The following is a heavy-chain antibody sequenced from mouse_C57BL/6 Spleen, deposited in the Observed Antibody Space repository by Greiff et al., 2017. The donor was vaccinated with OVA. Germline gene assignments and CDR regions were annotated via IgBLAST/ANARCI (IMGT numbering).Heavy chain of an antibody. D-gene: IGHD1-1*01. J-gene: IGHJ2*01. V-gene: IGHV1-69*01. CDR2: IDPSDSYT. CDR3: ARDYGSSLDY. Sequence: QVQLQQPGAELVMPGASVKLSCKASGYTFTSYWMHWVKQRPGQGLEWIGEIDPSDSYTNYNQKFKGKSTLTVDKSSSTAYKQLSSLTSEDSAVYYCARDYGSSLDYWGQGTTLTVSS. CDR1: GYTFTSYW.